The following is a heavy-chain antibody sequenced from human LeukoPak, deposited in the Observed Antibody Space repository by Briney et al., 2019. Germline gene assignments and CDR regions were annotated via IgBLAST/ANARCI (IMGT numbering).Heavy chain of an antibody. Sequence: SVKVSCKASGGTFSSYTISWVRQAPGQGLEWMGRIIPILGIANYAQKFQGRVTITTDESTSTAYMELSSLRSEDTAVYYCASPHSYEYYFDYWGQGTLVTVSS. CDR2: IIPILGIA. V-gene: IGHV1-69*02. J-gene: IGHJ4*02. D-gene: IGHD5-12*01. CDR1: GGTFSSYT. CDR3: ASPHSYEYYFDY.